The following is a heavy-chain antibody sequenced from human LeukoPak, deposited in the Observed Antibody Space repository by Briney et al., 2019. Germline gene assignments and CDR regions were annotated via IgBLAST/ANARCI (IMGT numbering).Heavy chain of an antibody. D-gene: IGHD6-13*01. CDR1: GGSISSYY. CDR3: ARDRIAAQSGFDY. V-gene: IGHV4-59*01. Sequence: SETLSLTCIVSGGSISSYYWSWIRQPPGKGLEWIGYIYYSGSTNYNPSLKSRVTISVDTSKNQFSLKLSSMTAADTAVYYCARDRIAAQSGFDYWGQGTLVTVSS. CDR2: IYYSGST. J-gene: IGHJ4*02.